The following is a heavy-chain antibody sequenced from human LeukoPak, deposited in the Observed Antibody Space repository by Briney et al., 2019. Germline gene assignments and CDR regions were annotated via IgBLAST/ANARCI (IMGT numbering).Heavy chain of an antibody. V-gene: IGHV1-8*03. CDR1: GYTFTSYD. J-gene: IGHJ3*02. Sequence: ASVKVSCKASGYTFTSYDINWVRQATGQGLEWMGWMNPNSGHTGYAQKFQGRVTITRNTSISTAYMELSSLRSEDTAVYYCASRYYDSSGTYAFDIWGQGTMVTVSS. CDR3: ASRYYDSSGTYAFDI. CDR2: MNPNSGHT. D-gene: IGHD3-22*01.